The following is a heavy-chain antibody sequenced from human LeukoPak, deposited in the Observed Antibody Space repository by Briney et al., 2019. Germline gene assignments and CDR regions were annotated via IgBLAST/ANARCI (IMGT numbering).Heavy chain of an antibody. CDR2: INHSGST. CDR1: GGSISSSSYY. CDR3: AGNARASSDY. J-gene: IGHJ4*02. Sequence: SETLSLACTVSGGSISSSSYYWGWIRQPPGKGLEWIGEINHSGSTNYNPSLKSRVTISVDTSKNQFSLKLSSVTAADTAVYYCAGNARASSDYWGQGTLVTVSS. V-gene: IGHV4-39*07. D-gene: IGHD2-2*01.